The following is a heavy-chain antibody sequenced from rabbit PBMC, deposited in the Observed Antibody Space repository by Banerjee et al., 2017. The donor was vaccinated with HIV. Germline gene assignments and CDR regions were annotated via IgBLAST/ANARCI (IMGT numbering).Heavy chain of an antibody. D-gene: IGHD4-1*01. Sequence: QEQLVESGGGLVKPGASLTLSCKASGFSFSDSYWICWVRQAPRRGLEWIACIYTDRGTTYYANWAKGRFTISKTSSTTVTLQMTSLTAADTATYFCMRYGTGWGDNLWGPGTLVTVS. CDR1: GFSFSDSYW. V-gene: IGHV1S45*01. CDR2: IYTDRGTT. J-gene: IGHJ6*01. CDR3: MRYGTGWGDNL.